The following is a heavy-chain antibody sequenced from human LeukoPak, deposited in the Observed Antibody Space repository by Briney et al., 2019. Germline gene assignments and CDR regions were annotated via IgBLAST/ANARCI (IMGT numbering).Heavy chain of an antibody. CDR3: AKDDWGGYSYFDY. V-gene: IGHV3-23*01. CDR2: ISGDGDST. Sequence: GGSLRLSCAASGFTFRTYPMSWVRQAPGKGLEWVSAISGDGDSTYYADSVEGRFTISRDNSKNSLYLQVNSLRVEDTAVYYCAKDDWGGYSYFDYWGQGTLVTVSS. CDR1: GFTFRTYP. D-gene: IGHD5-18*01. J-gene: IGHJ4*02.